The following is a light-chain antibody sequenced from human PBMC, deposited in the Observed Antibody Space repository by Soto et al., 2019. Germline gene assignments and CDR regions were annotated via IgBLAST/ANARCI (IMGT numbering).Light chain of an antibody. Sequence: SYELTQPPSVSVSPGQTASITCSGDKLGDKYACWYQQKPGQSPVLVIYQDSKRPSGIPERFSGSNSGNTATLTISGTQAMDEADYYCQAWDSGTWVFGGGTKLTVL. CDR3: QAWDSGTWV. J-gene: IGLJ2*01. CDR1: KLGDKY. CDR2: QDS. V-gene: IGLV3-1*01.